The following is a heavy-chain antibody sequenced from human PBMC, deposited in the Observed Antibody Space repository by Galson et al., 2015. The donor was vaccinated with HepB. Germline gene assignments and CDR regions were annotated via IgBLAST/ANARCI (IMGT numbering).Heavy chain of an antibody. J-gene: IGHJ4*02. CDR1: GLTFRNYG. D-gene: IGHD4-17*01. CDR3: AKGRTDGDYILDY. CDR2: ISFDGSNM. Sequence: SLRLSCAASGLTFRNYGMHWVRQAPGKGLEWVAVISFDGSNMYYAGSVKGRFTISRDNSKNTLYLQMNSLRAEDTAVYYCAKGRTDGDYILDYWGQGTLVTVSS. V-gene: IGHV3-30*18.